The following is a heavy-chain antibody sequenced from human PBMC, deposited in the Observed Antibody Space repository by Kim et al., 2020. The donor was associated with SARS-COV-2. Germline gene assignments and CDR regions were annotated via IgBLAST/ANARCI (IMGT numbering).Heavy chain of an antibody. CDR3: ATFGGDASFEN. J-gene: IGHJ4*02. CDR2: VYHSGST. CDR1: GASMTTYY. D-gene: IGHD2-21*02. Sequence: SETLSLTCNVSGASMTTYYWSWVRQSPGEGLEWIGFVYHSGSTKYNPSLKSRVTISLDTSKNQFSLRLTSVIAADTAMYYCATFGGDASFENWGQGTLVTVSS. V-gene: IGHV4-59*03.